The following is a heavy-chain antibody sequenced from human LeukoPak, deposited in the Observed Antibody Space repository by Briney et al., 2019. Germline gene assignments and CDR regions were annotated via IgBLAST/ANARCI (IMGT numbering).Heavy chain of an antibody. CDR1: GFTVSSNY. J-gene: IGHJ4*02. CDR3: ARMGCYYSIPTFFDY. D-gene: IGHD3-22*01. CDR2: IYSGGST. Sequence: PGGSLRLSCAASGFTVSSNYMSWVRQAPGKGLEWVSVIYSGGSTYYADSVKGRFTISRDNSKNTLYLQMNSLRAEDTAVYYCARMGCYYSIPTFFDYWGQGTLVTVSS. V-gene: IGHV3-66*02.